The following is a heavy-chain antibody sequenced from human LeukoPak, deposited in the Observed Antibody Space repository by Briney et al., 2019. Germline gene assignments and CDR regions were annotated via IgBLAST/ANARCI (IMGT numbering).Heavy chain of an antibody. CDR1: GFTFSSYA. D-gene: IGHD2-2*01. CDR2: ISYDGSNK. Sequence: GGSLRLSCAASGFTFSSYAMHWVRQAPGKGLEWVAVISYDGSNKYYADSVKGRFTISRDNSKNTLYLQMNSLRAEDTAVYYCARDTLDIVVVPAAAESYYYYYYMDVWGKGTTVTVSS. J-gene: IGHJ6*03. V-gene: IGHV3-30*04. CDR3: ARDTLDIVVVPAAAESYYYYYYMDV.